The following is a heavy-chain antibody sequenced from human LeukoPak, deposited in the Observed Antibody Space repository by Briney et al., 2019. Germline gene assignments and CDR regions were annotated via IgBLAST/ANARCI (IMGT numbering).Heavy chain of an antibody. J-gene: IGHJ4*02. Sequence: SETLSLTCAVYGGSFSGYYWSWIRQPPGKGLEWIGEINHSGSTNYNPSLKSRVTISVDTSKNQFSLKLSSVTAADTAVYYCARSRFNYDSSGYYYVHDYWGQGTLVTVSS. CDR1: GGSFSGYY. D-gene: IGHD3-22*01. CDR3: ARSRFNYDSSGYYYVHDY. CDR2: INHSGST. V-gene: IGHV4-34*01.